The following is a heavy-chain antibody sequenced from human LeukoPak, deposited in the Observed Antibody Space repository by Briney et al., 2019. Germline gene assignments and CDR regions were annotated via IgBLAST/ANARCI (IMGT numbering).Heavy chain of an antibody. CDR1: GFTFDDYA. D-gene: IGHD5-12*01. Sequence: PGRSLRLSCAASGFTFDDYAMHWVRHAPGKGLEWVSGISWNSGGIGYADSVKGRFTISRDNAKNSLYLQMNSLRAEDTALYYCAKGGGYDLGYGGNFDYWGQGTLVTVSS. CDR2: ISWNSGGI. J-gene: IGHJ4*02. CDR3: AKGGGYDLGYGGNFDY. V-gene: IGHV3-9*01.